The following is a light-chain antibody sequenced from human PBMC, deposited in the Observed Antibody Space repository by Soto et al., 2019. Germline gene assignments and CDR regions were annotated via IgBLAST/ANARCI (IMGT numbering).Light chain of an antibody. CDR1: QSVSSN. CDR3: QQYINWQAT. CDR2: GAS. J-gene: IGKJ4*01. V-gene: IGKV3-15*01. Sequence: EIVMTQSPATLSVSQGERDTLSCRASQSVSSNLAWYQQKPGQAPRLLIYGASTRATGIPARFSGSGSGTKFTLTISSLQSEDFAVYYCQQYINWQATFAGGTKVDIK.